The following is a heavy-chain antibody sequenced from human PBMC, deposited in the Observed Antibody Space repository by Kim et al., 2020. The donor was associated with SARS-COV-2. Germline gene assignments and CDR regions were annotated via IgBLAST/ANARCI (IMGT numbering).Heavy chain of an antibody. CDR2: IYTSGST. J-gene: IGHJ6*02. CDR1: GGSISSYY. Sequence: SETLSLTCTVSGGSISSYYWSWIRQPAGKGLEWIGRIYTSGSTNYNPSLKSRVTMSVDTSKNQFSLKLSSVTAADTAVYYCARDPEGFRYYYDSSGYYFYYYGMDVWGQGTTVTVSS. CDR3: ARDPEGFRYYYDSSGYYFYYYGMDV. V-gene: IGHV4-4*07. D-gene: IGHD3-22*01.